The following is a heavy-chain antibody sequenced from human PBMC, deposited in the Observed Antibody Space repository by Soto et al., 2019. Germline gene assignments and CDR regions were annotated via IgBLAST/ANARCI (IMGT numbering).Heavy chain of an antibody. CDR3: ATGGYDILTGYCYYYGMDV. D-gene: IGHD3-9*01. CDR2: INHSGST. J-gene: IGHJ6*02. CDR1: GGYFSGYY. Sequence: SETLSLTCAVYGGYFSGYYWSWIRQPPGKGLEWIGEINHSGSTNYNPSLKSRVTISVDPCKNQFYLKLSSVTAADTAVYYCATGGYDILTGYCYYYGMDVWGQGTTVTVSS. V-gene: IGHV4-34*01.